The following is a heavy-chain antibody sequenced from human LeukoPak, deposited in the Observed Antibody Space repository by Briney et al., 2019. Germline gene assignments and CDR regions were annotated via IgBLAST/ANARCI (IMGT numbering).Heavy chain of an antibody. J-gene: IGHJ4*02. V-gene: IGHV3-53*04. CDR1: GFTASTNF. D-gene: IGHD4-17*01. Sequence: GGSLRLSCAASGFTASTNFMTWVRQAPGKGLEWVSVISSGGTTYYADSVKGRFTISRHISKNTVYLQLNSLRAEDTAVYYCARDRSYGDFAWGYWGQGTLVTVSS. CDR2: ISSGGTT. CDR3: ARDRSYGDFAWGY.